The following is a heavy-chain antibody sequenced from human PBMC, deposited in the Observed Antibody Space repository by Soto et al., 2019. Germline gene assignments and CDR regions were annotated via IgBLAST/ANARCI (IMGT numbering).Heavy chain of an antibody. CDR3: ARDSKDDSSGYYAGFDY. Sequence: QVQLVESGGGVVQPGRSLRLSCAVSGFTFSSYGMNWVRQAPGKGLEWVAAIYYDGSNKYYADSVRGRFTISRDNGKKTRERHMNSLRAEDTAVYYCARDSKDDSSGYYAGFDYWGQGTLVTVSS. V-gene: IGHV3-33*01. D-gene: IGHD3-22*01. CDR2: IYYDGSNK. J-gene: IGHJ4*02. CDR1: GFTFSSYG.